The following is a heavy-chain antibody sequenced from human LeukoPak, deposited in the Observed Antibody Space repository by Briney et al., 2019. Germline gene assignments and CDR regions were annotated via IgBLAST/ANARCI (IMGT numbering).Heavy chain of an antibody. CDR1: GFTFSSYA. CDR3: ARPSWTDSSGYSPPDY. CDR2: ISYDGSNK. J-gene: IGHJ4*02. D-gene: IGHD3-22*01. V-gene: IGHV3-30-3*01. Sequence: GRSLRLSCAASGFTFSSYAMHWVRQAPGKGLEWVAVISYDGSNKYYADSVRGRFTISRDNSKNTLYLQMNSRRAEDTAVYYCARPSWTDSSGYSPPDYWGQGTLVTVSS.